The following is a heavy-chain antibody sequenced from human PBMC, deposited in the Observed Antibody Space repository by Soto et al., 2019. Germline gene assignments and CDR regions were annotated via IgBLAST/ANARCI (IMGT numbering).Heavy chain of an antibody. J-gene: IGHJ4*02. D-gene: IGHD1-26*01. V-gene: IGHV5-51*01. CDR2: TYPGDSDT. CDR1: GYSFASHW. Sequence: GESLKISCKGSGYSFASHWVAWVRQMPEKGLEWIGTTYPGDSDTKYSSAFRGHATISADTSVSTAYLQWRSLEATDSAIYYCARYSGSYWHYLDFWGQGTLVTVSS. CDR3: ARYSGSYWHYLDF.